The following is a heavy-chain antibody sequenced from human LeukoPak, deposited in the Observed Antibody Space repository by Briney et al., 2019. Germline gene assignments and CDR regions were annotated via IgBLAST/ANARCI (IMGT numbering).Heavy chain of an antibody. CDR3: AKDLVDRGNHLYYFDF. D-gene: IGHD2-8*02. CDR1: GFTFNSYA. Sequence: GGSLRLSCAASGFTFNSYAMHWVRQAPGKGLEWVAVISYDGNNKYYADSVKGRFTISRASSKNTLYLQMNSLRAEEDTAVYYCAKDLVDRGNHLYYFDFWGQGTLVTVSS. CDR2: ISYDGNNK. V-gene: IGHV3-30*18. J-gene: IGHJ4*02.